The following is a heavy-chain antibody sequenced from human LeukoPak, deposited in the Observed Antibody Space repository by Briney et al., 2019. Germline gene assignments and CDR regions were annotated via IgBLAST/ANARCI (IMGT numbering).Heavy chain of an antibody. J-gene: IGHJ6*02. Sequence: ASVKVSCKASGYTFTGYYMHWVRQAPGQGLEWMGWINPNSGGTNSAQKFQGRVTMTRDTSISTASMELSRLRPDDTAVYYCARPQYTGSSFYYYGMDVWGQGTTVTVSS. V-gene: IGHV1-2*02. D-gene: IGHD6-6*01. CDR2: INPNSGGT. CDR1: GYTFTGYY. CDR3: ARPQYTGSSFYYYGMDV.